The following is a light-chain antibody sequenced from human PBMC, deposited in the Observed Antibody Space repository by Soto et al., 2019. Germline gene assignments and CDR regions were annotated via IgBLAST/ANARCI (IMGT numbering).Light chain of an antibody. V-gene: IGLV2-14*01. CDR3: SSYVTNNTYV. CDR1: STDVGTYSF. CDR2: EVS. J-gene: IGLJ1*01. Sequence: QSVLSQPASVSGSPGHSITISCTGTSTDVGTYSFVSWYQHHPGKAPKLMIYEVSNRPSGVSSRFSGSKSGDTASLAISGLQAEDEADYYCSSYVTNNTYVFGTGTKVTVL.